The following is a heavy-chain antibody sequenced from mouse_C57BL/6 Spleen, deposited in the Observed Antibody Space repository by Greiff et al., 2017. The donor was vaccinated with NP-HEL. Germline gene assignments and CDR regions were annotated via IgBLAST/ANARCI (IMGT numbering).Heavy chain of an antibody. V-gene: IGHV5-17*01. Sequence: VQLKESGGGLVKPGGSLKLSCAASGFTFSDYGMHWVRQAPEKGLEWVAYISSGSSTIYYADTVKGRFTISRDKAKNTLFLQMTSLGSEDTAMYYCTRELVMDYWVQETSVTVAA. J-gene: IGHJ4*01. CDR3: TRELVMDY. CDR2: ISSGSSTI. CDR1: GFTFSDYG. D-gene: IGHD4-1*01.